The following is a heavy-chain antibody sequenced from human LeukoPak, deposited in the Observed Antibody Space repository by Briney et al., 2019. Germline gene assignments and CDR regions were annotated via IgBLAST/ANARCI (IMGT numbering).Heavy chain of an antibody. V-gene: IGHV3-30*18. J-gene: IGHJ4*02. CDR1: GFTFNIYG. Sequence: PGRSLRLSCAASGFTFNIYGMHWVRQAPGKGLEWVAGISYDEMYQYYADSVKGRFTISRDNSKNTLFLQMNRLRAEDTAIYYCAKDRDYYGSGSDYWGQGTLVTVSS. D-gene: IGHD3-10*01. CDR3: AKDRDYYGSGSDY. CDR2: ISYDEMYQ.